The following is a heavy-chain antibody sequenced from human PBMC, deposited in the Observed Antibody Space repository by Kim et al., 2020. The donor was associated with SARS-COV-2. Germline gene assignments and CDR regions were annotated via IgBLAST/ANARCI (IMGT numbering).Heavy chain of an antibody. J-gene: IGHJ4*02. CDR3: ARDPRIAAAGTGDY. D-gene: IGHD6-13*01. CDR2: IYHSGST. CDR1: GGSISSSNW. Sequence: SETLSLTCAVSGGSISSSNWWSWVRQPPGKGLEWIGEIYHSGSTNYNPSLKSRVTISVDKAKNQFSLKLSSVTAADTAVYYCARDPRIAAAGTGDYWGQGTLVTVSS. V-gene: IGHV4-4*02.